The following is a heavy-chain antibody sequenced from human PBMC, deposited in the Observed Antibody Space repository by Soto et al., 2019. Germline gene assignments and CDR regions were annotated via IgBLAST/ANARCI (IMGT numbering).Heavy chain of an antibody. V-gene: IGHV2-5*02. CDR3: VEGQPAPISGN. CDR1: GFSFSTSGVG. Sequence: SGPTLVNPTQTLTLTCTFSGFSFSTSGVGVGWIRQPPGKALEWLALIYWDDDKRYSPSLKSRLTITKVTSKNQVVLTMTNMDPVDTETYYCVEGQPAPISGNWGQGTLVTVSS. J-gene: IGHJ1*01. D-gene: IGHD2-2*01. CDR2: IYWDDDK.